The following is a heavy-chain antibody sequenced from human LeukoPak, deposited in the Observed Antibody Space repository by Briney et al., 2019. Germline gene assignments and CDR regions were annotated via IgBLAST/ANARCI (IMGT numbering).Heavy chain of an antibody. Sequence: SETLSLTCTVSGGSITSSGVYWGWVRQPPGKGLEWVGCVYYGGDTYYNPSLKSRVTIPVDTSKNQFSLSLSSVTAADTALYYCARLFSSGWPYFYGLDAWGQGTTVTVSS. V-gene: IGHV4-39*01. D-gene: IGHD6-19*01. CDR1: GGSITSSGVY. J-gene: IGHJ6*02. CDR3: ARLFSSGWPYFYGLDA. CDR2: VYYGGDT.